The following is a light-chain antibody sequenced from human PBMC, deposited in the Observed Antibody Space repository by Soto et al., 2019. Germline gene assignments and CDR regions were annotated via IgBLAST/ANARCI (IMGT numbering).Light chain of an antibody. V-gene: IGKV3-20*01. CDR2: TAS. J-gene: IGKJ1*01. Sequence: EIVLTQSPGTLSLSPGERATLSCRASQSVSRNYLAWYQHKPGQAPRLLIYTASTRATGIPDRFSGSGSGTDFTLTIRRLEPEDFAVYYGQQYGTSPRTFGQGTKVEIK. CDR3: QQYGTSPRT. CDR1: QSVSRNY.